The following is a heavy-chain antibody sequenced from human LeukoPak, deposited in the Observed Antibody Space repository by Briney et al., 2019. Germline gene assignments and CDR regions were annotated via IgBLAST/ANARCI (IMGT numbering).Heavy chain of an antibody. CDR3: ATVGLLELERPNYAPHDY. V-gene: IGHV1-69-2*01. J-gene: IGHJ4*02. D-gene: IGHD1-1*01. CDR2: VDPEDGET. Sequence: ASVKISCKVSGYTFTHYYMHWVQQAPGKGLEWMGLVDPEDGETIYAEKFQGRVTITADTSTDTAYMELSSLRSEDTAVYYCATVGLLELERPNYAPHDYWGQGTLVTVSS. CDR1: GYTFTHYY.